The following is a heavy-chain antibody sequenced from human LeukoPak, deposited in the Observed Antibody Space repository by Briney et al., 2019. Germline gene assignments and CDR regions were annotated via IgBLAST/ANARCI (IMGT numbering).Heavy chain of an antibody. D-gene: IGHD3-3*01. CDR3: ARDVGSYYDFWSGYYSYWFDP. CDR2: MNPNSGNT. V-gene: IGHV1-8*01. CDR1: GYTFTSYD. Sequence: GASVKVSCKASGYTFTSYDINWVRQATGQGLEWMGWMNPNSGNTGYAQKFKGRVTMTRNTSISTAYMELSSLRSEDTAVYYCARDVGSYYDFWSGYYSYWFDPWGQGTLVTVSS. J-gene: IGHJ5*02.